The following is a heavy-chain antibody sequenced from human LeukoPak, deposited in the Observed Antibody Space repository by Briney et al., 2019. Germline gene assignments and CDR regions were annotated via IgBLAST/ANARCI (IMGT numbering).Heavy chain of an antibody. CDR3: AKDKGYDFWSGSLSTIPLYYFDY. J-gene: IGHJ4*02. CDR2: IWYDGSNK. V-gene: IGHV3-33*06. Sequence: GGSLRLSCAASGFTFSSYGMHWVRQAPGKGLEWVAVIWYDGSNKYYADSVKGRFTISRDNSKNTLYLQMNSLRAEDTAVYYCAKDKGYDFWSGSLSTIPLYYFDYWGQGTLVTVSS. CDR1: GFTFSSYG. D-gene: IGHD3-3*01.